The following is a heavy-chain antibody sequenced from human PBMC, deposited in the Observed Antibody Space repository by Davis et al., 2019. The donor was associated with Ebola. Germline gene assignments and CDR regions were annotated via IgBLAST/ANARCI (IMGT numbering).Heavy chain of an antibody. Sequence: ASVKVSCKASGGTLSSYAISWVRQAPGQGLEWMGWISAYNGNTNYAQKLQGRVTITADKSTSTAYMELSSLRSEDTAVYYCARDGYYDFWTPYYGMDVWGQGTTVTVSS. D-gene: IGHD3-3*01. CDR2: ISAYNGNT. CDR3: ARDGYYDFWTPYYGMDV. CDR1: GGTLSSYA. J-gene: IGHJ6*02. V-gene: IGHV1-18*01.